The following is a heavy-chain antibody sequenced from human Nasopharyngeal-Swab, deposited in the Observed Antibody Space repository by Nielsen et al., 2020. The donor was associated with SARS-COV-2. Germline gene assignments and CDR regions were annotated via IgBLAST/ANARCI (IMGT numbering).Heavy chain of an antibody. CDR1: GGSFSGYY. V-gene: IGHV4-34*01. Sequence: SQTLSLTCAVYGGSFSGYYWSWIRQPPGKGLEWIGEINHSGSTNYNPSLKGRVTISVDTSKNQFSLKLSSVTAADTAVYYCATCGGSCYSDAFDIWGQGTMVTVSS. CDR3: ATCGGSCYSDAFDI. CDR2: INHSGST. D-gene: IGHD2-15*01. J-gene: IGHJ3*02.